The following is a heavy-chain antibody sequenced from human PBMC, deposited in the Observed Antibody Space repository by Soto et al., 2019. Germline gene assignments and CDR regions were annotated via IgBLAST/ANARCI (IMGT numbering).Heavy chain of an antibody. CDR1: GGSISSGGYS. D-gene: IGHD4-17*01. V-gene: IGHV4-30-2*03. J-gene: IGHJ4*02. CDR2: IYPTGTT. CDR3: VSQRTTVPTQAYFDY. Sequence: PSETLSLTCTVSGGSISSGGYSWSWIRQSPEKGLEWIGCIYPTGTTYYHPSLNSRVTISVDTSKNQFSLKLNSVTAADTAVYFCVSQRTTVPTQAYFDYWGPGALVTVSS.